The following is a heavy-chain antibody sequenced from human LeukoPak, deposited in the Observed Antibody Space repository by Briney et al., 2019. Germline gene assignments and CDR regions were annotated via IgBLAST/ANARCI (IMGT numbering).Heavy chain of an antibody. Sequence: GSLRLSCAASGFTFSSYWMHWIRQPPGKGLEWIGEINHSGSTNYNPSLKSRVTISVDTSKNQFSLKLSSVTAADTAVYYCARETYYYDSSGYYFGYWGQGTLVTVSS. CDR3: ARETYYYDSSGYYFGY. J-gene: IGHJ4*02. CDR2: INHSGST. CDR1: GFTFSSYW. V-gene: IGHV4-34*01. D-gene: IGHD3-22*01.